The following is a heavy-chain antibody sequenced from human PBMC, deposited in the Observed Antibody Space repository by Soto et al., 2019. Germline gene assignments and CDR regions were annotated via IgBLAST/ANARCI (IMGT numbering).Heavy chain of an antibody. CDR2: ISAYNGNT. Sequence: QVQLVQSGAEVKKPGASVKVSCKASGYTFTSYGISWVRQAPGQGLEWMGWISAYNGNTNYAQKLQIRATMTTDTATSTAYRELRSLRSDATAVYCCETAYYEILTCYFNWYFDLWCRGTLVPVFS. CDR1: GYTFTSYG. D-gene: IGHD3-9*01. CDR3: ETAYYEILTCYFNWYFDL. J-gene: IGHJ2*01. V-gene: IGHV1-18*01.